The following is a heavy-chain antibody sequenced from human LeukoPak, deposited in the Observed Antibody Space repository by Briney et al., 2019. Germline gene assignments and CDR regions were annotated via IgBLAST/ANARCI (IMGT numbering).Heavy chain of an antibody. CDR3: AKDRETYEYTFDY. Sequence: GGSLRLSCAASGFSFSIYGIHWVRQAPGKGLEWVAVMWYDGSKDYYADSVKGRFTISRDTSKNTLHLQMNNLRAEDTAVYYCAKDRETYEYTFDYWGQGTLVTVSS. CDR2: MWYDGSKD. CDR1: GFSFSIYG. D-gene: IGHD6-6*01. J-gene: IGHJ4*02. V-gene: IGHV3-33*06.